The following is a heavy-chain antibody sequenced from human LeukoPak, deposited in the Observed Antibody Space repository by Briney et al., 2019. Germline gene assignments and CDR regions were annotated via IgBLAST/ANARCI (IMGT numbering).Heavy chain of an antibody. D-gene: IGHD6-13*01. CDR2: IKTKSGGT. V-gene: IGHV1-2*02. CDR1: GYTFSGYY. CDR3: APSSSDHFDY. Sequence: ASVKVSCKASGYTFSGYYMQWLRQAPGQGLEWMGWIKTKSGGTNYAQKFQGRVTMTRDTSISTAYMELSRLTSDDTAAYYCAPSSSDHFDYWGQGTLVTVSS. J-gene: IGHJ4*02.